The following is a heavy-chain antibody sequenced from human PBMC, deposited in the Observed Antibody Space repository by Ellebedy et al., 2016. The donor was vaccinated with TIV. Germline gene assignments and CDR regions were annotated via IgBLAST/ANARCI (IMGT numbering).Heavy chain of an antibody. CDR2: IYYTGST. CDR3: ARGRWLQPYFDY. D-gene: IGHD5-24*01. J-gene: IGHJ4*02. V-gene: IGHV4-31*03. CDR1: GGSISGSSYY. Sequence: MPSETLSLTCTVSGGSISGSSYYWGWIRQHPGKGLEWIGYIYYTGSTYYNTSLKSRLIISVDTSKNQFSLKLTSVTAADTAVYYCARGRWLQPYFDYWGQGTPVTVAS.